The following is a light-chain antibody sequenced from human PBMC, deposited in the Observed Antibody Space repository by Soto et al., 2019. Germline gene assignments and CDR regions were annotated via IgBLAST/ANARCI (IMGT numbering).Light chain of an antibody. CDR2: GAS. CDR3: QQYGNSPPWT. J-gene: IGKJ1*01. Sequence: EIVLTKSPGTLSLSPGEIATLSCRASQSVSSSYLAWYQQKPGQAPRLLIYGASSRATGIPDRFSGSESGTDFTLTIRRLEPEDFAVYYCQQYGNSPPWTFGQGPKVEIK. CDR1: QSVSSSY. V-gene: IGKV3-20*01.